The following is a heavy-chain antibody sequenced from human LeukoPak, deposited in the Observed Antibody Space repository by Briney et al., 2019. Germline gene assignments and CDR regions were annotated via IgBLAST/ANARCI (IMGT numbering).Heavy chain of an antibody. V-gene: IGHV1-24*01. CDR1: GYTLTQLV. CDR3: ARGRLASPATPFDQ. CDR2: FDPEDGET. D-gene: IGHD2-15*01. Sequence: ASVNVSCKVSGYTLTQLVIHWVRQAPGKGLEWMGGFDPEDGETIYAQKFQDRVTMTEDTSTDTAYMEVNSLRSEDTAMFFCARGRLASPATPFDQWGQGTLVTVSS. J-gene: IGHJ4*02.